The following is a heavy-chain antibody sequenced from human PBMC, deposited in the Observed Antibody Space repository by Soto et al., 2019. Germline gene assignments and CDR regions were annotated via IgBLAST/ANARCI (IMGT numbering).Heavy chain of an antibody. CDR2: IYYSGST. D-gene: IGHD5-12*01. CDR3: TRDLDIGHRGYGQSNV. Sequence: SETLFLPRTVSGGAIGSSSCGWSCIPQHPVKGLEWIGSIYYSGSTYYNPSLKSRVTISVDTSKNQFSLKLNSVTAADTAVYYCTRDLDIGHRGYGQSNVWGQGKTVTVSS. CDR1: GGAIGSSSCG. V-gene: IGHV4-39*07. J-gene: IGHJ6*02.